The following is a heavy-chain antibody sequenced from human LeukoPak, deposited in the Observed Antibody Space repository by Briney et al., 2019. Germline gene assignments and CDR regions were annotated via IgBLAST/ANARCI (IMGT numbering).Heavy chain of an antibody. CDR1: GFSFSTYW. V-gene: IGHV3-7*01. CDR3: VRESFSRGDFN. D-gene: IGHD2/OR15-2a*01. Sequence: GGSLRLSCAASGFSFSTYWMTGVRQAPGKGLEWVATIKYDGDEKFYVDSVTGRFTISRDNAKTSLYLQMTSLTAEDTAVYYCVRESFSRGDFNWGQGTLVSVSS. J-gene: IGHJ1*01. CDR2: IKYDGDEK.